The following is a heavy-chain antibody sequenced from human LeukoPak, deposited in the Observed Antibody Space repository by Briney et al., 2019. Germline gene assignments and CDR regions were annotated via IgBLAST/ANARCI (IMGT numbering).Heavy chain of an antibody. J-gene: IGHJ4*02. CDR3: AREDGDYDAGGHPPTPYYFDL. V-gene: IGHV4-39*07. CDR1: GGSISSSSYY. CDR2: IYDSGST. D-gene: IGHD3-16*01. Sequence: SETLSLTCSVSGGSISSSSYYWGWIPQSPGKGLEWIVSIYDSGSTYYDPSLNSRATTSVDTSNNLFSLKLRFLTAADTAVYYCAREDGDYDAGGHPPTPYYFDLWGQGTLVTVSS.